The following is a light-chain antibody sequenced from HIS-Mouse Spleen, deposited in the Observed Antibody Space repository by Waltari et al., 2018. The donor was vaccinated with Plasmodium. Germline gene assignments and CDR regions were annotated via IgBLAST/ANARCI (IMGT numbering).Light chain of an antibody. CDR2: GAS. V-gene: IGKV3-15*01. CDR1: QSVSSN. CDR3: QQYNNWSFT. J-gene: IGKJ3*01. Sequence: EIVMTQSPATLSVSPGERATLSCRASQSVSSNLAWYQQKPGQAPRLRIYGASTRATGIPARVRGSGSGTEFTLTISSLQSEDFAVYYCQQYNNWSFTFGPGTKVDIK.